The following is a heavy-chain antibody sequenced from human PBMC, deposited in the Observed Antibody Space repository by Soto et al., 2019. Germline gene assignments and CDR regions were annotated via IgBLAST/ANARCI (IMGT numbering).Heavy chain of an antibody. D-gene: IGHD3-22*01. CDR1: GGTFNNYA. V-gene: IGHV1-69*01. CDR2: IIPLFGAA. Sequence: QVLLVQSGAEVKKPGSSVKVSCKASGGTFNNYAITWVRQAPGQGLEWMGGIIPLFGAANYAQNFQGRVTITAEESSTTAYLELSSLRSEDTAIYYCARAGRSYYVSSGYFALEYWGQGTLVTVSS. CDR3: ARAGRSYYVSSGYFALEY. J-gene: IGHJ4*02.